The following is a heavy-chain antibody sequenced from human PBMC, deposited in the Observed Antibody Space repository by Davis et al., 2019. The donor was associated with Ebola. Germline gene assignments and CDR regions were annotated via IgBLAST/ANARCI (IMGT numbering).Heavy chain of an antibody. CDR3: ARQVGYCSGGSCYMEF. CDR1: GFTFSSYA. Sequence: GGSLRLSCAASGFTFSSYAMSWVRQAPGKGLEWVSAISGSGGSTYYADSVKGRFTISRDNSKNTLYLQMNSLRADDTAVYYCARQVGYCSGGSCYMEFWGLGTLVTVSS. J-gene: IGHJ4*02. V-gene: IGHV3-23*01. D-gene: IGHD2-15*01. CDR2: ISGSGGST.